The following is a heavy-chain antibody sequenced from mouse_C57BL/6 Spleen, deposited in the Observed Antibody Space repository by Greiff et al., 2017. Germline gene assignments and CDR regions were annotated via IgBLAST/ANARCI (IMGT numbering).Heavy chain of an antibody. Sequence: EVKLVESEGGLVQPGSSMKLSCTASGFTFSDYYMAWVRQVPEKGLEWVANINYDGSSTYYLDSLKSRFIISRDNAKNILYLQMSRLKSEDTATYCCARDQLYYYGSRYWYFDVWGTGTTVTVSS. D-gene: IGHD1-1*01. CDR1: GFTFSDYY. J-gene: IGHJ1*03. V-gene: IGHV5-16*01. CDR3: ARDQLYYYGSRYWYFDV. CDR2: INYDGSST.